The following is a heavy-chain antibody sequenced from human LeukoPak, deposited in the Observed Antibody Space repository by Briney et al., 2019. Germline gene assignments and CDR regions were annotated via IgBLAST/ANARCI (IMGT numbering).Heavy chain of an antibody. V-gene: IGHV1-69*13. CDR2: IIPIFGTA. D-gene: IGHD6-19*01. CDR3: AREESSGRSPSPLFDY. J-gene: IGHJ4*02. CDR1: GGTFSSYA. Sequence: ASVKVSCKASGGTFSSYAISWVRQAPGQGLEWMGGIIPIFGTANYAQKFQGRVTITADESTSTAYMELSSLRSEDTAVYYCAREESSGRSPSPLFDYWGQGTLVTVSS.